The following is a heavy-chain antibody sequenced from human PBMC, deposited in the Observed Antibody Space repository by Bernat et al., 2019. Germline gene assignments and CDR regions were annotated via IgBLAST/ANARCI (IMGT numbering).Heavy chain of an antibody. D-gene: IGHD6-6*01. Sequence: EVQLVESGGGLVQPGGSLRLSCAASGFTFSSYSMNWVRQAPGKGLEWGSYISSSSRTIYYADSVKGRFTISRDNAKNSLYLQMNSLIDKDTAVYYCARDHIAARPYGMDVWGQGTTVTVSS. CDR2: ISSSSRTI. CDR3: ARDHIAARPYGMDV. V-gene: IGHV3-48*02. J-gene: IGHJ6*02. CDR1: GFTFSSYS.